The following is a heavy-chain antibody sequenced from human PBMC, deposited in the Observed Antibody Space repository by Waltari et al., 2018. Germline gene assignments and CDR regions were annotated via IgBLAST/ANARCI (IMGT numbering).Heavy chain of an antibody. CDR3: ARGRGTGTTVYYYGMDV. J-gene: IGHJ6*02. V-gene: IGHV1-46*01. Sequence: QVQLVQSGAEVKKPGASVKVSCKASGYPFTSYYLHWVRQAPGQGLEWMGRINPSGGSTSYAQKFQGRVTMTRDTSTSTVYMGLSSLRSEDTAVYYCARGRGTGTTVYYYGMDVWGQGTTVTVSS. CDR2: INPSGGST. D-gene: IGHD1-7*01. CDR1: GYPFTSYY.